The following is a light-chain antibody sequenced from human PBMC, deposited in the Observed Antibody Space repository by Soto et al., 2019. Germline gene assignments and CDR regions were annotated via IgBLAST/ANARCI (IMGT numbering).Light chain of an antibody. CDR1: NRDVGGYNY. V-gene: IGLV2-14*01. Sequence: QSALTQPASVSGSPGQSISISCSGTNRDVGGYNYVSWYQQHPGKAPKLMIYGVINRPSGVSDRFSGSKSGNTASLTISGLQAEDEADYYCSSYASIGTRVFGGGTQLTVL. CDR2: GVI. CDR3: SSYASIGTRV. J-gene: IGLJ2*01.